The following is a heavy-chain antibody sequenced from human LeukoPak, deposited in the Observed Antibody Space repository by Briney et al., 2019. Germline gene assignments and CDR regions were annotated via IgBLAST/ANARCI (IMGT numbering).Heavy chain of an antibody. V-gene: IGHV3-30*02. Sequence: GGSLRLSCAAPGFTFSSNRMHWVRQAPGKGLEWVAFIRYDGSKNYCADSVKGRFIISRDNSKNTLYLQMNSLRGEDTAVYYCAKGSDSFDYWGQGTLVTVSS. CDR2: IRYDGSKN. CDR1: GFTFSSNR. J-gene: IGHJ4*02. CDR3: AKGSDSFDY.